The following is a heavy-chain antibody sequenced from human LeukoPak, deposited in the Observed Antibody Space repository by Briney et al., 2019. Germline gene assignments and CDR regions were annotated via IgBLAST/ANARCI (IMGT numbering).Heavy chain of an antibody. CDR3: ARVFTISSGWYRSFDY. Sequence: ASMKVSCKASGYTFTSYGISWVRQAPGQGLEWMGWISAYNGHTNYAQKVQGRVTMTTDTSTSKAYMELRSLRSDDTAVYYCARVFTISSGWYRSFDYWGQGTLVTVSS. CDR2: ISAYNGHT. V-gene: IGHV1-18*01. D-gene: IGHD6-19*01. J-gene: IGHJ4*02. CDR1: GYTFTSYG.